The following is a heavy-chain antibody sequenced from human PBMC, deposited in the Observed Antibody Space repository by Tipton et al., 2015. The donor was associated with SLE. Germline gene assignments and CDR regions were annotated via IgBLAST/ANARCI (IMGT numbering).Heavy chain of an antibody. J-gene: IGHJ4*02. CDR1: GVFIRSGGYH. CDR3: ARSFGSGSYMPSDFDN. V-gene: IGHV4-31*03. CDR2: ISNIWSA. Sequence: TLSLTCTVSGVFIRSGGYHWTWIRQHPGKGLEWIGYISNIWSAYYSPSLKSRVAISMDMSKNQFSLRWNSVTAADTAMYYCARSFGSGSYMPSDFDNWGQGTLVTVSS. D-gene: IGHD3-10*01.